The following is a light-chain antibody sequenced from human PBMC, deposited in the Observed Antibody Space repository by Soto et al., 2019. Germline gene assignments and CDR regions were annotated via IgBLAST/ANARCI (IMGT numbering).Light chain of an antibody. CDR3: AAWDDSLNGTV. CDR2: NNT. V-gene: IGLV1-44*01. J-gene: IGLJ1*01. CDR1: NSNIGLNT. Sequence: QSALTQPPSASGTPGQTVNISCSGSNSNIGLNTVNWYQQLPGTAPKLLIYNNTQRPAGVPDRFSGSKSGTSASLAISGLQSDNEADYYCAAWDDSLNGTVFGTGTKVTVL.